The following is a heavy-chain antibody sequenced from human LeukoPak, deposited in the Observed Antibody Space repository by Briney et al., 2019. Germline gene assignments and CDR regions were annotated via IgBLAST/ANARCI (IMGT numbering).Heavy chain of an antibody. D-gene: IGHD3-10*01. Sequence: PGGSLRLSCAASGFTFSSYEMHWVRQAPGKGLEWVSYISSSDSTIYYADSVKGRFTISRDNAKNSLDLQMNSLRVEDTAVYYCVRDRHYIGNREVRFPYWGQGALVTVSS. CDR1: GFTFSSYE. CDR2: ISSSDSTI. V-gene: IGHV3-48*03. CDR3: VRDRHYIGNREVRFPY. J-gene: IGHJ4*02.